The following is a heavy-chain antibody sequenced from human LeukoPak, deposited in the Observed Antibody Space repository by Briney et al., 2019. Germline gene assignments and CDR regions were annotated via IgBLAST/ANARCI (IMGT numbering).Heavy chain of an antibody. CDR3: ARLATVTRYFDY. J-gene: IGHJ4*02. D-gene: IGHD4-11*01. CDR1: GGSISGSSW. CDR2: VFHSGST. Sequence: SGTLSLTCAVSGGSISGSSWWTWVRQSPGKGLEWIGEVFHSGSTYYNPSLKSRVTISVDTSKNQFSLKLSSVTAADTAVYYCARLATVTRYFDYWGQGTLVTVSS. V-gene: IGHV4-4*02.